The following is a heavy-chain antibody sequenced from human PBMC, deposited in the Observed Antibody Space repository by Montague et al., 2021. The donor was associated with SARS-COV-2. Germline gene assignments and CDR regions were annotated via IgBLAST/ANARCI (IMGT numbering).Heavy chain of an antibody. CDR1: GGSISSSNYY. D-gene: IGHD6-13*01. CDR3: ARHSRRISSSWSEGYFDY. V-gene: IGHV4-61*05. Sequence: SETLSLTCTVSGGSISSSNYYWDWIRQPPGKGLEWIGYIYYSGSTNYNPSLKSRVTISVDTSKNQFSLKLSSVTAADTAVYYCARHSRRISSSWSEGYFDYWGQGTRVTVSS. J-gene: IGHJ4*02. CDR2: IYYSGST.